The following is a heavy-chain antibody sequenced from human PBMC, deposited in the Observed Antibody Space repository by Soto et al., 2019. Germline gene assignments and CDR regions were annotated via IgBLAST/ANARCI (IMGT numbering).Heavy chain of an antibody. D-gene: IGHD6-13*01. CDR2: ISGSGGST. V-gene: IGHV3-23*01. CDR1: GFTFSSYA. J-gene: IGHJ4*02. CDR3: AKDSIAAPLSTWADFDY. Sequence: GGSLRLSCAASGFTFSSYAMSWVRQAPGKGLEWVSAISGSGGSTYYADSVKGRFTISRDNSKNTLYLQMNSLRAEDTAVYYCAKDSIAAPLSTWADFDYWGQGTLVTVSS.